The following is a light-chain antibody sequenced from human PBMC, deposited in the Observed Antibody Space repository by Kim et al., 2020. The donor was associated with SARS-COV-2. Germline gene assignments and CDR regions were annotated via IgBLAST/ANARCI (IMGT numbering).Light chain of an antibody. Sequence: QSVLTQPPSASGTPGQRVTISCSGSSSNIGSNYVYWYQQLPGTAPKLLIYSNYQRPSGVPDRFSASKSATSASLAISGLRSEDEADYYCTTWDDSLSGVVFGGGTKLTVL. CDR3: TTWDDSLSGVV. CDR2: SNY. V-gene: IGLV1-47*01. J-gene: IGLJ2*01. CDR1: SSNIGSNY.